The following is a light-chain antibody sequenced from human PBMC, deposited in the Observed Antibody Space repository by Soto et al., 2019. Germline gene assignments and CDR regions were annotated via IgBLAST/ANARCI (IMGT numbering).Light chain of an antibody. V-gene: IGLV1-47*01. CDR3: AAWDDGLHSYV. CDR1: NSNVGIGY. CDR2: KTN. J-gene: IGLJ1*01. Sequence: QSVLAQPPSASGTPGQRVTMSCSGTNSNVGIGYVYWYQQLPVSAPKLLIYKTNQLPSGGPDRFSGSKSGTSASLAISELRTEDEADYYCAAWDDGLHSYVFGTGTTLTVL.